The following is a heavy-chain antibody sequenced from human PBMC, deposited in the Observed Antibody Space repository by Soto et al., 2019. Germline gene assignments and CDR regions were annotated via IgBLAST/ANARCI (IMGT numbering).Heavy chain of an antibody. J-gene: IGHJ4*02. CDR3: AQSRRYGDYVGY. Sequence: EVQLVESGGGLVQPGRSLRLSCAASGFTFDDYAMHWVRQAPGKGLEWVSGISWNSGSIGYADSVKGRFTISRDNAKNSLYLQMNSLRAEDTALYYCAQSRRYGDYVGYWGQGTLVTVSS. D-gene: IGHD4-17*01. CDR1: GFTFDDYA. V-gene: IGHV3-9*01. CDR2: ISWNSGSI.